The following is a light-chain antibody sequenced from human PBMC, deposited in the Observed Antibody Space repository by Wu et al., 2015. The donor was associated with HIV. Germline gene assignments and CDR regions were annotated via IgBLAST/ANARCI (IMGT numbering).Light chain of an antibody. CDR2: GAS. J-gene: IGKJ4*01. CDR1: QTIDSSF. CDR3: QQYGSSPPKVT. V-gene: IGKV3-20*01. Sequence: EIVLTQSPGTLSLSPGERATLSCRASQTIDSSFLAWYQQTPGQAPRLLIYGASKRATGIPDRFSGSGSGTDFTLTISRLEPEDFAVYYCQQYGSSPPKVTFGGGAKVEIK.